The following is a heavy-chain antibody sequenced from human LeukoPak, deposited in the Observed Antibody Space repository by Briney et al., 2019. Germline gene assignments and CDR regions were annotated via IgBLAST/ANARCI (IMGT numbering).Heavy chain of an antibody. Sequence: GGSLRLSCAASGFTFSTYWMNWVRQVPGKGLVWVSRINNDVSDTAYAGSVKGRFTISRDNAKNTLYLQMNSLRAEDTAVYYCAKAPYCSGGSCYVDYWGQGTLVTVSS. D-gene: IGHD2-15*01. CDR2: INNDVSDT. J-gene: IGHJ4*02. CDR1: GFTFSTYW. CDR3: AKAPYCSGGSCYVDY. V-gene: IGHV3-74*01.